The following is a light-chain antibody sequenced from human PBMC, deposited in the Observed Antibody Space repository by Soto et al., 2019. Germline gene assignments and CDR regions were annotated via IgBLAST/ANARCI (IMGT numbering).Light chain of an antibody. CDR3: QEYGNARWT. CDR2: GAS. Sequence: EIVMTQSPGTLSLSPGERGTLSCSASQSVSSRLAWYQQKPGQAPRLLISGASSRAAGIPDRFSGSGSGTDFTLTTSRLEPEDFAVYYCQEYGNARWTFGQGTKVDIK. CDR1: QSVSSR. J-gene: IGKJ1*01. V-gene: IGKV3-20*01.